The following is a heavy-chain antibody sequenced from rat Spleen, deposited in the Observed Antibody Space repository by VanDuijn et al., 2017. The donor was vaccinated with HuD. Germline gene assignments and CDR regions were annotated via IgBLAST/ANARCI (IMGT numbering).Heavy chain of an antibody. Sequence: EVQLVESGGGLVQPGRSLKLSCAASGFTFSNYGMAWVRQTPTRGLAWVASISPSGGDSYYPDSMKGRFTISRDNAKSTLYLQMDSLRSEDTATYYCASGGYYSSYIYGWFAYWGQGTLVTVSS. J-gene: IGHJ3*01. V-gene: IGHV5S13*01. D-gene: IGHD1-2*01. CDR2: ISPSGGDS. CDR3: ASGGYYSSYIYGWFAY. CDR1: GFTFSNYG.